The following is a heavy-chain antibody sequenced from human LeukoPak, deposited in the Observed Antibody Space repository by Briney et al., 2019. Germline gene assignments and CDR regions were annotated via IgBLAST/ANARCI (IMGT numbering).Heavy chain of an antibody. CDR3: ARGYCTNGVCYYGMDV. D-gene: IGHD2-8*01. V-gene: IGHV3-21*06. J-gene: IGHJ6*02. CDR1: GFTFSSYS. CDR2: ISSSSSYI. Sequence: GGSLRLSCAASGFTFSSYSMNWVRQAPGKGLEWVSSISSSSSYIYYADSVKGRFTISRDNAKNSLYLQMNSLRAEDTAVYYCARGYCTNGVCYYGMDVWGQGTTVTVSS.